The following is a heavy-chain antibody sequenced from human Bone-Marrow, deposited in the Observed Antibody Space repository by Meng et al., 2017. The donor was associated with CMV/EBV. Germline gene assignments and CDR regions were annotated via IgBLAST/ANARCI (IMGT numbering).Heavy chain of an antibody. CDR2: ITGSGGRT. Sequence: GGSLRLSCAASGFTFSFYAMTWVRQAPGKGLEWVSAITGSGGRTYYADSVKGRFTISRENSRNTLYLQMNSLRAEDTAVYYCAKDWGSGSYYNGYWFDPWGQGTLVTVSS. J-gene: IGHJ5*02. V-gene: IGHV3-23*01. CDR3: AKDWGSGSYYNGYWFDP. D-gene: IGHD3-10*01. CDR1: GFTFSFYA.